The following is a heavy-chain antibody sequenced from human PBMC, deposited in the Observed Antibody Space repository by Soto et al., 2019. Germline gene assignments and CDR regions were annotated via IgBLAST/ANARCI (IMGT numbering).Heavy chain of an antibody. D-gene: IGHD3-22*01. CDR1: GGTFSSYD. V-gene: IGHV1-69*01. CDR2: TIHIFGTA. CDR3: AGDGVYYYDSSEPEYYFDY. Sequence: QVQLVQSGAEVKKPGSSVKVSCKASGGTFSSYDISCVRQAPGQGLEWMGGTIHIFGTANYAQKFQGRVTINADESTSTAYMELSSLRSEDTAVYYCAGDGVYYYDSSEPEYYFDYWGQGTLVTVSS. J-gene: IGHJ4*02.